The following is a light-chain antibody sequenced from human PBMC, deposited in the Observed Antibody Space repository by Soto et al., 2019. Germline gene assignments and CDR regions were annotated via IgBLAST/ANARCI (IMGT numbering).Light chain of an antibody. V-gene: IGKV1-5*01. Sequence: DIQMTQSPSTLSASVGDRVTITCRASQSMSTWLAWYQQKPGKAPNLLISDASNLESGVPSRFSGSVSGTEFTLTISSLQPDDFATYYCQQYDSYPLTFGGGTKVEIK. CDR2: DAS. CDR3: QQYDSYPLT. CDR1: QSMSTW. J-gene: IGKJ4*01.